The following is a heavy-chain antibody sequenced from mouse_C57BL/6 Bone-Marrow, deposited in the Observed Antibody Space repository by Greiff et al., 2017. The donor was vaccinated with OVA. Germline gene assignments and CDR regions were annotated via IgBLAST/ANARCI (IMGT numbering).Heavy chain of an antibody. V-gene: IGHV5-12*01. CDR1: GFTFSDYY. CDR2: ISNGGGST. D-gene: IGHD1-1*01. CDR3: ARPNYYGSRDWYFDV. J-gene: IGHJ1*03. Sequence: EVKVVESGGGLVQPGGSLKLSCAASGFTFSDYYMYWVRQTPEKRLEWVAYISNGGGSTYYPDTVKGRFTISRDNAKNTLYLQMSRLKSEDTAMYYCARPNYYGSRDWYFDVWGTGTTVTVSS.